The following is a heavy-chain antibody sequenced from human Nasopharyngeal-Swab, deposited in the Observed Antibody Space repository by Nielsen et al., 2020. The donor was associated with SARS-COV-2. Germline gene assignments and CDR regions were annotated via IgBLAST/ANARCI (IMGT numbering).Heavy chain of an antibody. V-gene: IGHV1-69*13. J-gene: IGHJ6*02. CDR3: ARYSSSWLYYYGMDV. CDR2: IIPIFGTA. Sequence: SVKVSCKASGGTFSSYAISWVRQAPGQGLEWMGGIIPIFGTANYAQKFQGRVTITADESTSTAYMELSSLRSEGTAVYYCARYSSSWLYYYGMDVWGQGTTVTVSS. D-gene: IGHD6-13*01. CDR1: GGTFSSYA.